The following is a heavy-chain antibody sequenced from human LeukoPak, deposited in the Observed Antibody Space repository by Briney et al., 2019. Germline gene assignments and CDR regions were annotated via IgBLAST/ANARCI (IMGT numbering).Heavy chain of an antibody. CDR2: IKHDGSET. D-gene: IGHD2-15*01. V-gene: IGHV3-7*01. CDR1: GFTFGGYA. J-gene: IGHJ4*02. Sequence: GGSLRLSCAASGFTFGGYAMSWVRQAPGKWLEWVANIKHDGSETWYVESVEGRFTVSKDNAENSMYLQMNSLSAEETAVYYCGRVISGAIDYWGQGTLVTVSS. CDR3: GRVISGAIDY.